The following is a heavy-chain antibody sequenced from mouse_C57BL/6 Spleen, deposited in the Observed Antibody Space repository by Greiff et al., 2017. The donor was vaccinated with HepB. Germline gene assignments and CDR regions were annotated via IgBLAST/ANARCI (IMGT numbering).Heavy chain of an antibody. V-gene: IGHV14-4*01. CDR3: TYGYEGFAY. CDR1: GFNIKDDY. Sequence: EVQLQQSGAELVRPGASVKLSCTASGFNIKDDYMHWVKQRPEQGLEWIGWIDPENGDTEYASKFQGKATITADTSSNTAYLQLSSLTSEDTAVYYCTYGYEGFAYWGQRTLVTVSA. J-gene: IGHJ3*01. D-gene: IGHD2-2*01. CDR2: IDPENGDT.